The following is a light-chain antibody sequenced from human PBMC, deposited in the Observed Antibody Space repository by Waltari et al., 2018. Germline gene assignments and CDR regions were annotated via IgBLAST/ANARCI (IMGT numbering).Light chain of an antibody. J-gene: IGLJ1*01. V-gene: IGLV2-14*03. Sequence: QSALTQPASVSGSPGPSIPLPCTGTSSDIVAYTYVSWYQQHPGKAPKLLIYDVTYRPSGVSSRFSGSKSGNTASLTISGLQAEDEADYYCNSHTTVSSLVFGTGTKVTVL. CDR3: NSHTTVSSLV. CDR1: SSDIVAYTY. CDR2: DVT.